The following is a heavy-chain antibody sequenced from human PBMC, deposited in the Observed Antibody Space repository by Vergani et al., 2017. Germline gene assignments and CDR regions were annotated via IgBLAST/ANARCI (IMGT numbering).Heavy chain of an antibody. Sequence: QVQLQESGPGLVKPSQTLSLTCTVSGGSISSGGYYWSWIRQHPGKGLEWIGYIYSSGSTYYNPSLKSRVTISVETSKNQFSLKLSSVTAADTAVYYCARDLLGGWNYYYYGMDVWGQGTTVTVSS. J-gene: IGHJ6*02. CDR3: ARDLLGGWNYYYYGMDV. D-gene: IGHD2-15*01. V-gene: IGHV4-31*03. CDR2: IYSSGST. CDR1: GGSISSGGYY.